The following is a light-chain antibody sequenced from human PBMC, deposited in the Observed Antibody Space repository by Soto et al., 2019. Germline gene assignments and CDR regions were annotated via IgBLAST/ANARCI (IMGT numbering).Light chain of an antibody. V-gene: IGKV1-5*01. CDR1: QTISSG. CDR3: QQYKSYKT. J-gene: IGKJ1*01. Sequence: DTPMTQSPSTLSETVGDRVTITCRASQTISSGLAWYQQKPGKAPKVLIYDASTLESGVPSRFSGSGSGTKFTLTISSLQPDDFATYYCQQYKSYKTFGQGTKVDIK. CDR2: DAS.